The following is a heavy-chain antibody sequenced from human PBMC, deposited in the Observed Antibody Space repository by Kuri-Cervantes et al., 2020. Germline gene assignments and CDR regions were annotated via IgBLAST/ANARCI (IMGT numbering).Heavy chain of an antibody. D-gene: IGHD4-17*01. CDR1: GFTFSSYW. CDR3: ARDPYYGDYVKTFDY. J-gene: IGHJ4*02. Sequence: GESLKISCAASGFTFSSYWMHWVRQAPGKGLEWVSGISWNSGSKGYADSVKGRFTISRDNSRNTLYLQMNSLRAEGTAVYYCARDPYYGDYVKTFDYWGQGTLVTVSS. V-gene: IGHV3-74*01. CDR2: ISWNSGSK.